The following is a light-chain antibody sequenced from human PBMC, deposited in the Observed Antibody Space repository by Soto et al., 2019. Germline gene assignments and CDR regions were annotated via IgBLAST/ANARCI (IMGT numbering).Light chain of an antibody. J-gene: IGLJ2*01. Sequence: QSVLTQPPSVSAAPGQKVTISCSGSSSNIGNNYVSWYQQLPGTAPKLLIYDNNKRPSGIPGRCSGAKSGTSATLGITGLRSGDEADYYCGTWGSSLSAGVFGGGTKVTVL. CDR3: GTWGSSLSAGV. V-gene: IGLV1-51*01. CDR1: SSNIGNNY. CDR2: DNN.